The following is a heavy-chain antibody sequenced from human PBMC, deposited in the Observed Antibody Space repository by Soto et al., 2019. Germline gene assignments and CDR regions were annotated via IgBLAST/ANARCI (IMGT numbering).Heavy chain of an antibody. J-gene: IGHJ5*02. D-gene: IGHD3-22*01. CDR3: AKEGYYDSSGYLSGFDP. CDR1: GFTFSSYA. V-gene: IGHV3-23*01. CDR2: ISGSGGST. Sequence: EVQLLESGGGLVQPGGSLRLSCAASGFTFSSYAMSWVRQAPGKGLAWVSAISGSGGSTYYADSVKGRFTISRDNSKNTLYLQMNSLRAEDTAVYYCAKEGYYDSSGYLSGFDPWGQGTLVTVSS.